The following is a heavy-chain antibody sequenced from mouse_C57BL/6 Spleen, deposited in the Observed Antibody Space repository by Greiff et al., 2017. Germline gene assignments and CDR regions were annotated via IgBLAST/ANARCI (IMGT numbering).Heavy chain of an antibody. V-gene: IGHV1-82*01. CDR3: ARPTYVISYVWFAY. CDR2: IYPGDGDT. J-gene: IGHJ3*01. D-gene: IGHD1-1*01. Sequence: VQRVESGPELVKPGASVKISCKASGYAFSSSWMNWVKQRPGKGLEWIGRIYPGDGDTNYNGKFKGKATLTADKSSSTAYMQLSSLTSEDSAVYFCARPTYVISYVWFAYWGQGTLVTVSA. CDR1: GYAFSSSW.